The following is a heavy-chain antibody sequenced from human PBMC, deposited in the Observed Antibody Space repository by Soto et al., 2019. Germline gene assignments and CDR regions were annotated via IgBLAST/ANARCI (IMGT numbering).Heavy chain of an antibody. J-gene: IGHJ3*02. V-gene: IGHV3-9*01. D-gene: IGHD3-3*01. CDR3: AKAYYDFWSGPRPFDI. Sequence: GGSLRLSCAASGFTFDDYAMHRVRQAPGKGLEWVSGISWNSGSIGYADSVKGRFTISRDNAKNSLYLQMNSLRAEDTALYYCAKAYYDFWSGPRPFDIWGQGTMVTVSS. CDR1: GFTFDDYA. CDR2: ISWNSGSI.